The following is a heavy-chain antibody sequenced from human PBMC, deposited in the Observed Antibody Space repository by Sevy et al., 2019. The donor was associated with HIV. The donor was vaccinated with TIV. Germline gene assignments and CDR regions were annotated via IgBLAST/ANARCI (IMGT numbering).Heavy chain of an antibody. D-gene: IGHD4-17*01. CDR3: ARDLEFYDYGDYGPAFMPDY. CDR1: GFTFSSYG. Sequence: GGSLRLSCAASGFTFSSYGMHWVRQAPGKGLEWVAVIWYDGSNKYYADSVKGRFTISRDNSKNTLYLQMNSLRVEDTAVYYCARDLEFYDYGDYGPAFMPDYWGQGTLVTVSS. CDR2: IWYDGSNK. V-gene: IGHV3-33*01. J-gene: IGHJ4*02.